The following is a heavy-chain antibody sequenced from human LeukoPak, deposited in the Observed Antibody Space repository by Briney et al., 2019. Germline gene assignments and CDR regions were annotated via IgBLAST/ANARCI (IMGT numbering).Heavy chain of an antibody. J-gene: IGHJ4*02. CDR3: ASLYDSTGFCFDY. CDR1: GFRFSDYY. D-gene: IGHD3-22*01. V-gene: IGHV3-11*01. Sequence: GGSLRLSCVVSGFRFSDYYMSWIRQTPGKSLELISYISGSSDAIYYTDSVKGRFTISRDNAKNSLYLQLDCLSAEDTAVYYCASLYDSTGFCFDYWGQGALVTVSS. CDR2: ISGSSDAI.